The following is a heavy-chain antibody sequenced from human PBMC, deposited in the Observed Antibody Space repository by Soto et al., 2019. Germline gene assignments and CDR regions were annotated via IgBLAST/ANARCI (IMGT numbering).Heavy chain of an antibody. V-gene: IGHV3-74*01. CDR3: ASVKGFYDAFDI. D-gene: IGHD3-3*01. Sequence: EVQLVESGGGLVQPGGSLRLSCAASGFTFSSYWMHWVRQAPGKGLVWVSRINSDGSSTSYADSVKGRFTISRDNAKNTLYLQMNSLRAEDTAVYYCASVKGFYDAFDIWGQGTMVTVSS. CDR1: GFTFSSYW. CDR2: INSDGSST. J-gene: IGHJ3*02.